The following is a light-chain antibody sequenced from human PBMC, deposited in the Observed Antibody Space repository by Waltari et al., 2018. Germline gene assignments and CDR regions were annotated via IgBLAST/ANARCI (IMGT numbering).Light chain of an antibody. V-gene: IGKV2-30*01. CDR1: QSLVYSDGNTY. CDR3: MQVTYWPYT. J-gene: IGKJ2*01. Sequence: DVVMTQSPLSLPVTLGQPASISCRSSQSLVYSDGNTYLNWFPQRPGQSPRRLIYKVSDRDSGVPDRFSGSGSGTDFTLKISRVEAEDVGVYYCMQVTYWPYTFGQGTKLEIK. CDR2: KVS.